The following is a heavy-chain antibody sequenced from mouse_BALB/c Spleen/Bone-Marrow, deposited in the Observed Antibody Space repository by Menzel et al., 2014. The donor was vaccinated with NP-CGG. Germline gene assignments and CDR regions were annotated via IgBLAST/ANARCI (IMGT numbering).Heavy chain of an antibody. J-gene: IGHJ4*01. CDR2: INPSTGYT. V-gene: IGHV1-4*01. Sequence: VQLQQSGAELAKPGASVKMSCKASGYTFTSYRMHWVKQRPGQVLEWIGYINPSTGYTEYNLKFKDKATLTADKSSSTAYIQLSSLTSEDSAVYYCASPYGYEDYSAMDYWGQGTSVTVSS. CDR1: GYTFTSYR. D-gene: IGHD1-2*01. CDR3: ASPYGYEDYSAMDY.